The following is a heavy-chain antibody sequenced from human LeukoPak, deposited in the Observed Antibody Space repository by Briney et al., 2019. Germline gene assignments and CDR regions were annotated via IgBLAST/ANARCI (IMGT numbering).Heavy chain of an antibody. CDR3: ARGLSRDIVVVPAANNFDY. V-gene: IGHV4-34*01. Sequence: PSETLSLTCAVYGGSFSGYYWSWIRQPPGKGLEWSGEINHSGSTNYNPSLKSRVTISVDTSKYQFSLKLSSVTAADTAVYYCARGLSRDIVVVPAANNFDYWGQGTLVTVSS. CDR1: GGSFSGYY. CDR2: INHSGST. J-gene: IGHJ4*02. D-gene: IGHD2-2*01.